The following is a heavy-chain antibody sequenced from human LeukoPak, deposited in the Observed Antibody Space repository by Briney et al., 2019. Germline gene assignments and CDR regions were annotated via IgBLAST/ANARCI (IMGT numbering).Heavy chain of an antibody. CDR3: ARGHNGLEV. Sequence: GGSLRLSCAASGFTFSDYYMTWIRQAPGKGLEWVSCITPSSSYTIYADSVKGRFTISRDNAKNSLYLQMNSLRAEDTAVYYCARGHNGLEVWGQGTTVTVSS. J-gene: IGHJ6*02. CDR2: ITPSSSYT. CDR1: GFTFSDYY. V-gene: IGHV3-11*06.